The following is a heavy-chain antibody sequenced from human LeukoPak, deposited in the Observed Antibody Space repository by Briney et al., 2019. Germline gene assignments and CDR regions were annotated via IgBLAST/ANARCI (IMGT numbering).Heavy chain of an antibody. CDR3: ARQYSYGSNWFDP. CDR1: GGSISSYY. D-gene: IGHD5-18*01. V-gene: IGHV4-59*01. CDR2: IYYIGGT. Sequence: KPSETLSLTCTVSGGSISSYYWSWIRQPPGKGLEWIGYIYYIGGTNYNPSLKSRVTISVATSKNQFSLKLSSVTAADTAVYYCARQYSYGSNWFDPWGQGTLVTVSS. J-gene: IGHJ5*02.